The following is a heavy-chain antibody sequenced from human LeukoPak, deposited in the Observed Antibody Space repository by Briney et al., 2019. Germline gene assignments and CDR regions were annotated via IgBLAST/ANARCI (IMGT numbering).Heavy chain of an antibody. CDR3: AKLLYRGDAFDI. Sequence: GRSLRLSCAASGFTFSSYAMHWVRQAPGKGLEWVAVISYDGSNKYYADSVKGRFTISRDNSKNTLYLQMNSLRAEDTAVYYCAKLLYRGDAFDIWGQGTMVTVSS. CDR1: GFTFSSYA. D-gene: IGHD3-16*01. J-gene: IGHJ3*02. V-gene: IGHV3-30-3*02. CDR2: ISYDGSNK.